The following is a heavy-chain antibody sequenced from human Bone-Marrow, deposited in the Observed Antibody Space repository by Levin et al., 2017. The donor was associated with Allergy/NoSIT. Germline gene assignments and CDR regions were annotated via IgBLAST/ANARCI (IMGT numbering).Heavy chain of an antibody. Sequence: ASVKVSCTISGFIFADYAMNWVRQAPGRGLEWVSSLDGSSGKTHYADVVKGRFTISREYSKNTLFLQMNSLRVEDTARYYCAKAGTTVMLDYSYLDVWGEGTAVTVSS. CDR3: AKAGTTVMLDYSYLDV. CDR2: LDGSSGKT. V-gene: IGHV3-23*01. J-gene: IGHJ6*03. CDR1: GFIFADYA. D-gene: IGHD4-17*01.